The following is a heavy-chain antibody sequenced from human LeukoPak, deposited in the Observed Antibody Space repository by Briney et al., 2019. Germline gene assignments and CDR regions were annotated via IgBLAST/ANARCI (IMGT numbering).Heavy chain of an antibody. CDR2: INHSGST. CDR3: ARGVITMVRGVTRPFDY. J-gene: IGHJ4*02. D-gene: IGHD3-10*01. Sequence: SETLSLTCAVYGGSFSGYYWSWIRQPPGKGLEWIGEINHSGSTNYNPSLKSRVTISVDTSKNQFSLKLSSVTAADTAVYYCARGVITMVRGVTRPFDYWGQGALVTVSS. V-gene: IGHV4-34*01. CDR1: GGSFSGYY.